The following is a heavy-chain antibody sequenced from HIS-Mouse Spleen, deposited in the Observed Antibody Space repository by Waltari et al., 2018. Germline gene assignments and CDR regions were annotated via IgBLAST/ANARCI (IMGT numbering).Heavy chain of an antibody. D-gene: IGHD1-26*01. Sequence: QLQLQESGPGPVKPSETLSLTCPVPGGSIRSSSYYWGWIRQPPGKGLEWIGSIYYSGSTYYNPSLKSRVTISVDTSKNQFSLKLSSVTAADTAVYYCAREAVPGSYYDYWGQGTLVTVSS. CDR3: AREAVPGSYYDY. CDR1: GGSIRSSSYY. J-gene: IGHJ4*02. CDR2: IYYSGST. V-gene: IGHV4-39*07.